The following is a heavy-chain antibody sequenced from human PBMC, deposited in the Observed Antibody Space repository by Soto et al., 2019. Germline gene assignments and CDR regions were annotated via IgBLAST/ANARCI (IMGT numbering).Heavy chain of an antibody. D-gene: IGHD2-15*01. CDR1: GYSFTSYW. CDR3: AGYCSGGSCYPTPSLDYYGMDV. J-gene: IGHJ6*02. CDR2: IDPSDSYT. Sequence: PGESLKISCKGSGYSFTSYWISWVRQMPGKGLEWMGRIDPSDSYTNYSPSFQGHVTISADKSISTAYLQWSSLKASDTAMYYCAGYCSGGSCYPTPSLDYYGMDVWGQGTTVTV. V-gene: IGHV5-10-1*01.